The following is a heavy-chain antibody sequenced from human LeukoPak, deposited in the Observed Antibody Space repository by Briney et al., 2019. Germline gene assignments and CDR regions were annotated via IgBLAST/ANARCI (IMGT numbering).Heavy chain of an antibody. J-gene: IGHJ4*02. CDR2: INPSGGST. Sequence: ASVKVSCKASGYTFTSYYMHWERQAPGQGLEWMGIINPSGGSTSYAQKFQGRVTMTRDTSTSTVYMELSSLRSEDTAVYYCARFSGSYYFDYSGQGTLVTVSS. D-gene: IGHD1-26*01. CDR1: GYTFTSYY. CDR3: ARFSGSYYFDY. V-gene: IGHV1-46*01.